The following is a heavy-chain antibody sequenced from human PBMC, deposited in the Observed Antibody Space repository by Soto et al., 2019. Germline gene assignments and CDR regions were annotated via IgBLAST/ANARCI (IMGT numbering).Heavy chain of an antibody. CDR3: AKGSATTVVTLVY. CDR1: GFTFSSYA. V-gene: IGHV3-23*01. Sequence: PXGSLRLSCAAAGFTFSSYAMSWVRQAPGKGLEWVSAISGSGGSTYYADSVKGRFTISRDNSKNTLYLQMNSLRAEDTAVYYCAKGSATTVVTLVYWGQGTLVTVSS. CDR2: ISGSGGST. J-gene: IGHJ4*02. D-gene: IGHD4-17*01.